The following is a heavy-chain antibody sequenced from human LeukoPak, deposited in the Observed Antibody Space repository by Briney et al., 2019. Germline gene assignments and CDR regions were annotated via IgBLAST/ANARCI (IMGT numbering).Heavy chain of an antibody. CDR3: ARADRELLWLYAFDI. J-gene: IGHJ3*02. V-gene: IGHV1-2*02. Sequence: ASVKVSCKASGYTFTDYYMHWVRQAPGQGLEWMGWINPNSGGTNYAQKFQGRVTMTRDTSISTAYMELSRLRSDDTAVYYCARADRELLWLYAFDIWGQGTMVTVSS. CDR2: INPNSGGT. D-gene: IGHD3-10*01. CDR1: GYTFTDYY.